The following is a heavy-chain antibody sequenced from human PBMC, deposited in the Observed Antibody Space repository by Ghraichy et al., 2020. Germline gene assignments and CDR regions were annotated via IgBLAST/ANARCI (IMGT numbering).Heavy chain of an antibody. CDR2: ITGSGGNT. V-gene: IGHV3-23*01. CDR3: AKDRYVWGYFGMDV. J-gene: IGHJ6*02. D-gene: IGHD3-16*01. Sequence: LSLTCAASGLTLKNYAMSWVRQAPGKGLEWVSHITGSGGNTYYADSVKGRFTVSRDHSKSTLSLQMNGLRGENTALYYCAKDRYVWGYFGMDVWGRGTTVTVSS. CDR1: GLTLKNYA.